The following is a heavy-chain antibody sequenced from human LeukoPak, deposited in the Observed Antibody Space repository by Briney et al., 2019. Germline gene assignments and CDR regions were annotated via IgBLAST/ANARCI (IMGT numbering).Heavy chain of an antibody. CDR2: IKQDGSEK. V-gene: IGHV3-7*01. Sequence: PGGSLRLSCAASGFTFSGYWMSWVRQAPGKGLEWVANIKQDGSEKYYVDSVKGRFTISRDNAKNSLYLQMNSLRAEDTAVYYCARDPSLRDYWGQGTLVTVSS. CDR1: GFTFSGYW. CDR3: ARDPSLRDY. J-gene: IGHJ4*02.